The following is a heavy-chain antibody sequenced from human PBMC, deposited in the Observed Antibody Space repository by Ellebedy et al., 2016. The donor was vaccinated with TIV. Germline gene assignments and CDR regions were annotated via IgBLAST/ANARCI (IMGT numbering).Heavy chain of an antibody. J-gene: IGHJ6*02. CDR3: ARVSDYYGMDV. V-gene: IGHV4-59*01. CDR1: GGSISRDC. Sequence: SETLSLTXTVSGGSISRDCWSWIRQSPGKGLEWIGYIYYSGSTNYNPSLKSRVTISVDTSKNQFSLKLSSVTAADTAVYYCARVSDYYGMDVWGQGTTVTVAS. CDR2: IYYSGST.